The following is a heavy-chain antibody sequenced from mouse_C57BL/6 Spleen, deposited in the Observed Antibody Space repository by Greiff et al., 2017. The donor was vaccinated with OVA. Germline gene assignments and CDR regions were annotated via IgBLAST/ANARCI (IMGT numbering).Heavy chain of an antibody. CDR3: VRQTGTGYWYFDF. CDR1: GFSFNTYA. V-gene: IGHV10-1*01. J-gene: IGHJ1*03. CDR2: IRSKSNNYAT. Sequence: EVKLMESGGGLVQPKGSLKLSCAASGFSFNTYAMNWVRQAPGKGLEWVARIRSKSNNYATYYADSVKDRFTISRDDSESMLYLQMNNLKTEDTAMYYYVRQTGTGYWYFDFWGTGTTVTVSS. D-gene: IGHD4-1*01.